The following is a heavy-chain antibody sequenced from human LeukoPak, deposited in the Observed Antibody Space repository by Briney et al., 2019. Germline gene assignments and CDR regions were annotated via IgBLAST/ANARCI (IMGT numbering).Heavy chain of an antibody. J-gene: IGHJ4*02. CDR1: GGSISSSSYY. Sequence: SETLSLTCTVSGGSISSSSYYWGWIRQPPGKGLEWIGYIYYSGSTNYNPSLKSRVTISVDTSKKQFSLNLSSVTAADTAVYYCARADNWNLYYFDYWGQGTLVTVSS. CDR3: ARADNWNLYYFDY. CDR2: IYYSGST. V-gene: IGHV4-61*05. D-gene: IGHD1-20*01.